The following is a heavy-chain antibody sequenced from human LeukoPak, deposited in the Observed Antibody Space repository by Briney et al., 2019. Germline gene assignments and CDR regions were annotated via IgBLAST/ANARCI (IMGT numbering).Heavy chain of an antibody. CDR2: IYYSGST. V-gene: IGHV4-61*05. D-gene: IGHD3-22*01. CDR3: ARVPHHSMIPNAFDI. Sequence: SETLSLTCTVSGGSISSSSYYWGWIRQPPGKGLEWIGYIYYSGSTNYNPSLKSRVTISVDTSKNQFSLKLSSVTAADTAVYYCARVPHHSMIPNAFDIWGQGTMVTVSS. CDR1: GGSISSSSYY. J-gene: IGHJ3*02.